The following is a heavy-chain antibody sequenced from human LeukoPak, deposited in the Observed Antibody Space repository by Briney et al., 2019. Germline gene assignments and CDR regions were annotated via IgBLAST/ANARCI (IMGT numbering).Heavy chain of an antibody. Sequence: SETLSLTCTVSGGSISSYYWSWIRQPPGKGLEWIGYIYYSGSTNYNPSLKSRVTISVDTPKNQFSLKPSSVTAADTAVYYCARDLDYYGSGSTRGGWFDPWGQGTLVTVSS. D-gene: IGHD3-10*01. J-gene: IGHJ5*02. CDR3: ARDLDYYGSGSTRGGWFDP. CDR2: IYYSGST. V-gene: IGHV4-59*01. CDR1: GGSISSYY.